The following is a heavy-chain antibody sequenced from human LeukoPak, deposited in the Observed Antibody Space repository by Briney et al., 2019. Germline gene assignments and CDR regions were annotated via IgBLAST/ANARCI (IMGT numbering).Heavy chain of an antibody. D-gene: IGHD6-19*01. CDR3: ATKVPGTSHFAS. CDR2: VTTGGSTT. CDR1: GFTFSDFE. J-gene: IGHJ4*02. Sequence: GGSLRLSCAASGFTFSDFEMNWVRQAPGKGLEWIAHVTTGGSTTFYEDSVRGRFTISRDNAESSVYLQLNSLRAEDTAVYYCATKVPGTSHFASWGQGTGVTVSA. V-gene: IGHV3-48*03.